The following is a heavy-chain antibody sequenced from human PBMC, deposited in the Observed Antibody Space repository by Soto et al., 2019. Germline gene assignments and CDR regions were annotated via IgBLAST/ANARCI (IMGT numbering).Heavy chain of an antibody. Sequence: QVQLVQSGAEVKKPGASVKVSCKASGYTFTSYGISWVRQAPGQGLEWMGWISAYNGNTNYAQKLQGRVTMTTDTPTSTDYMELRSLRSDDTAVYYCARVGPELRYFDWLSGEGLDYWGQGTLVTVSS. CDR3: ARVGPELRYFDWLSGEGLDY. CDR1: GYTFTSYG. J-gene: IGHJ4*02. D-gene: IGHD3-9*01. V-gene: IGHV1-18*01. CDR2: ISAYNGNT.